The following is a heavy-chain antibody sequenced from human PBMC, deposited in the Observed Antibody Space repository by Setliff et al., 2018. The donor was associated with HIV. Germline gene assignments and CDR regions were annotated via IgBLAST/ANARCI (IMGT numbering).Heavy chain of an antibody. CDR3: ARRVIAVPGTDDAFDI. V-gene: IGHV1-18*01. CDR1: GYTFTIYG. D-gene: IGHD6-19*01. CDR2: ISGYNGKT. Sequence: ASVKVSCKASGYTFTIYGITWVRQAPGQGLEWMGWISGYNGKTNYAQKYQDRVTMTTNISTSMAYMEVRGLTSDDTPVYYCARRVIAVPGTDDAFDIWGHGTMVTVSS. J-gene: IGHJ3*02.